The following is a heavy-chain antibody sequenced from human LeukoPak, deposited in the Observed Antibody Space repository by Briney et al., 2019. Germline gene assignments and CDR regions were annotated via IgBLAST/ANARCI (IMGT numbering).Heavy chain of an antibody. V-gene: IGHV4-59*12. CDR2: IYYTGST. CDR1: GGSIRSYY. Sequence: SETLSLTCTVSGGSIRSYYWSWIRQPPGKGLEWIGYIYYTGSTNYNPSLKSRVTISVDTSKNQFSLKLSSVTAADTAVYYCARDEYSSSYWGQGTLVTVSS. CDR3: ARDEYSSSY. J-gene: IGHJ4*02. D-gene: IGHD6-6*01.